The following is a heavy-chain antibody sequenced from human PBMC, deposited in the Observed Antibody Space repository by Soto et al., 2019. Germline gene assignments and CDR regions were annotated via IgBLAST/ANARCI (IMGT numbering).Heavy chain of an antibody. V-gene: IGHV1-2*04. CDR2: INPNSGDT. CDR3: ARGSRIAVAGNPFSDY. CDR1: GYIFTGYY. J-gene: IGHJ4*02. D-gene: IGHD6-19*01. Sequence: QVQLVQSGAEVKKPGASVKVSCKASGYIFTGYYMHWVRQAPGQGLEWMGWINPNSGDTNYAQKFKGWVTMTRDTSISTAYMELSRLTFDDTAVYYCARGSRIAVAGNPFSDYWGQGTLVTVSS.